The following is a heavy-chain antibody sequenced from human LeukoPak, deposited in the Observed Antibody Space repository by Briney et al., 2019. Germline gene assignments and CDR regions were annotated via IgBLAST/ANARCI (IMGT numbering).Heavy chain of an antibody. D-gene: IGHD3-3*01. CDR3: ARAVPEWSGAFDI. CDR1: AGTFSSYA. J-gene: IGHJ3*02. CDR2: IIPIFGTA. V-gene: IGHV1-69*05. Sequence: SVKVSCKASAGTFSSYAISWVRQAPGQGLEWMGRIIPIFGTANYAQKFQGRVMITTDESTSTAYMELSSLRSEDTAVYYCARAVPEWSGAFDIWGQGTMVTVSS.